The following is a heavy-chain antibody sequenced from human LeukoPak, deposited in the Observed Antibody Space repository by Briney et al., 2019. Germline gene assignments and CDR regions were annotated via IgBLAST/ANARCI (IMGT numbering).Heavy chain of an antibody. CDR1: GGTFSSYA. Sequence: GASVKVSCKASGGTFSSYAISWVRQAPGQGLEWMGGIIPIFGTANYAQKFQGRVTITADESTSTAYMELGSLRSEDTAVYYCARPSYYYDSSEGDAFDIWGQGTMVTVSS. CDR3: ARPSYYYDSSEGDAFDI. V-gene: IGHV1-69*01. D-gene: IGHD3-22*01. CDR2: IIPIFGTA. J-gene: IGHJ3*02.